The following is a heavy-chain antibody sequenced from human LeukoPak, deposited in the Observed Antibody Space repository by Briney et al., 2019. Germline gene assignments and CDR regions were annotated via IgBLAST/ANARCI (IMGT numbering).Heavy chain of an antibody. D-gene: IGHD3-22*01. V-gene: IGHV1-8*03. CDR3: ARADYYDNSGYYPLSY. CDR2: MNPNSGNS. CDR1: GYPFTNYD. Sequence: ASVKVSCQASGYPFTNYDINWVRPATGQGLEWMGWMNPNSGNSGYAQKFQGRVTFTRSTSISTAYLELSSLRSEDTAVYYCARADYYDNSGYYPLSYWGQGTLVTVSS. J-gene: IGHJ4*02.